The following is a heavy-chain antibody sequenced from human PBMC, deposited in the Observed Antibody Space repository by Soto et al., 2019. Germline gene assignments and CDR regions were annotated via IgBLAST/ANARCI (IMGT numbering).Heavy chain of an antibody. CDR2: ISYSGST. D-gene: IGHD2-21*02. CDR1: GGSISSYY. CDR3: VRRHGLTVDAYY. J-gene: IGHJ4*02. V-gene: IGHV4-59*08. Sequence: SETLSLTCTVSGGSISSYYWSWIRQPPGKGLEWIGYISYSGSTNYNPSLKSRVTISVDTSKNQFSLKLSSVTAADTAVYYCVRRHGLTVDAYYWGQGTLVTVSS.